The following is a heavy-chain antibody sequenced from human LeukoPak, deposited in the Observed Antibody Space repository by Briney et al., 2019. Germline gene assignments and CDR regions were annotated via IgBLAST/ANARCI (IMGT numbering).Heavy chain of an antibody. D-gene: IGHD2-2*01. CDR3: ARDRGGSTSPIPYYYMDV. CDR2: INPSGGST. J-gene: IGHJ6*03. Sequence: ASVKVSCKASGYTFTSYYMHWVRQAPGQGLEWMGLINPSGGSTSYAQKFQGRVTMTRDMSTSTVYMELSSLRSEDTAVYYCARDRGGSTSPIPYYYMDVWGKGTTVTVSS. CDR1: GYTFTSYY. V-gene: IGHV1-46*01.